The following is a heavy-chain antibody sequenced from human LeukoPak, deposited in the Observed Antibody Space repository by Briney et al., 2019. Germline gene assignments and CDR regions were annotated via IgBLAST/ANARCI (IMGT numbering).Heavy chain of an antibody. Sequence: SVKVSCKASGGTFSSYAISWVRQAPGQGLEWMGGIIPIFGTANYAQKFQGRVTITTDESTSTAYMELSSLRSEDTAVYYCATDYGDFDGVDDYWGQGTLVTVSS. CDR3: ATDYGDFDGVDDY. V-gene: IGHV1-69*05. CDR1: GGTFSSYA. D-gene: IGHD4-17*01. J-gene: IGHJ4*02. CDR2: IIPIFGTA.